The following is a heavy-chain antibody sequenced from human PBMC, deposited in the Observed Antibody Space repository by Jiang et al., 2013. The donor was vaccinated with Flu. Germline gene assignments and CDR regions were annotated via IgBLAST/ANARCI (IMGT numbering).Heavy chain of an antibody. CDR2: IYHSRST. J-gene: IGHJ6*02. V-gene: IGHV4-38-2*01. CDR3: ARVPSPIVVVPPT. Sequence: GSGLVKPSETLSLTCAVSGYSISSGYYWGWIRQPPGKGLEWIGSIYHSRSTYYNPSLKSRVTISVDTSKNQFSLKLSSVTAADTAVYYCARVPSPIVVVPPTWGQGTTVTVSS. D-gene: IGHD2-2*01. CDR1: GYSISSGYY.